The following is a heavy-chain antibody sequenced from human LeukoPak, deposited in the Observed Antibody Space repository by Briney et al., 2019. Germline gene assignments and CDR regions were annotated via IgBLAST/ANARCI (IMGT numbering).Heavy chain of an antibody. CDR3: ATAPKYYDFWSGYAPLPQR. D-gene: IGHD3-3*01. Sequence: SETLSLTCTVSGGSISGYYWSWIRQPPGKGLEWIGYIYYSGSTNYNPSLKSRVTISVDTSKNQFSLKLSSVTAADTAVYYCATAPKYYDFWSGYAPLPQRWGQGTLVTVSS. V-gene: IGHV4-59*01. CDR2: IYYSGST. J-gene: IGHJ4*02. CDR1: GGSISGYY.